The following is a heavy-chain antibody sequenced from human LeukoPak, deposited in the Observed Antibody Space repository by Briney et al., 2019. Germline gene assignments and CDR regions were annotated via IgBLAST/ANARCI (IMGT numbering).Heavy chain of an antibody. CDR2: VNHRGDT. D-gene: IGHD1-1*01. CDR1: GGSFTGYY. Sequence: SETLSLTCAVYGGSFTGYYWSWIRQSPGKGLQWIAEVNHRGDTNYNPSVKGRVTISVDTSKNQFSLKVTSLTAADTAVYYCARGPTISETGYFDSWGQGTLVTVSS. J-gene: IGHJ4*03. CDR3: ARGPTISETGYFDS. V-gene: IGHV4-34*01.